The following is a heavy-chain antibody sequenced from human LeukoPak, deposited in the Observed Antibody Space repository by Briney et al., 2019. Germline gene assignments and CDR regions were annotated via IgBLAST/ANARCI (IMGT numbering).Heavy chain of an antibody. CDR2: ISGSAGGT. CDR3: AKGLRRDAFDI. J-gene: IGHJ3*02. Sequence: GGSLRLSCAASGFTFSNYAMSWFRQAPGKGPEWVSGISGSAGGTYYADSVKGRFTISRDNSQNTLYLQMNSLRAEDTAVYYCAKGLRRDAFDIWGQGTMVTVSS. V-gene: IGHV3-23*01. CDR1: GFTFSNYA.